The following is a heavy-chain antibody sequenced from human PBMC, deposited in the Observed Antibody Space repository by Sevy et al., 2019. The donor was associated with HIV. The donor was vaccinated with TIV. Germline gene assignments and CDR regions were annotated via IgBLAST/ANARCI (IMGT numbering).Heavy chain of an antibody. Sequence: SETLSLTCTVSGGSISSFYWSWIRQPPGKGLEWIGYIYYSGSTNYNPSLKSRVTISVDTSKNQFSLKLSSMTAADTAVYYCARGDDYGDYYYYYGMDVWGQGTTVTVSS. CDR2: IYYSGST. CDR1: GGSISSFY. V-gene: IGHV4-59*01. D-gene: IGHD4-17*01. J-gene: IGHJ6*02. CDR3: ARGDDYGDYYYYYGMDV.